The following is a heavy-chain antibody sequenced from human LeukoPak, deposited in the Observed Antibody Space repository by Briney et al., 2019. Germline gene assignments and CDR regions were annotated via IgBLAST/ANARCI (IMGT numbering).Heavy chain of an antibody. Sequence: PSETLSLTCTVSGGSISSYYWSLIRQPPGKGLEWIGYIYYSGSTNYNPSLKSRVTISVDTSKNQFSLKLSSVTAADTAVYYCARHTSGSDYWGQGTLVTVSS. V-gene: IGHV4-59*08. D-gene: IGHD3-10*01. CDR2: IYYSGST. J-gene: IGHJ4*02. CDR3: ARHTSGSDY. CDR1: GGSISSYY.